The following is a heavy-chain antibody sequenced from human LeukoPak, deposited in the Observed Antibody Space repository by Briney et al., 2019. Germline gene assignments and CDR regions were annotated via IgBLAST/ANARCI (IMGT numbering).Heavy chain of an antibody. CDR2: VHPDSGNT. D-gene: IGHD3-16*01. V-gene: IGHV1-8*01. J-gene: IGHJ4*02. CDR1: GYPFSTWE. Sequence: ASVKVSCKTSGYPFSTWEINWVRQAAGQGLEWLGWVHPDSGNTDYAQKFQGRVTMTRNTSISTAYMELSSMRSEDTAVYYCARGGGNDYWGQGTLVTVSS. CDR3: ARGGGNDY.